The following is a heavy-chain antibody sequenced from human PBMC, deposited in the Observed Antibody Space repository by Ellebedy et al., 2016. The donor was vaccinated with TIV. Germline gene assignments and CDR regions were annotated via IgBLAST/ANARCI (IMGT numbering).Heavy chain of an antibody. CDR2: IWYDGSNK. CDR3: ARDSDDYSFDY. J-gene: IGHJ4*02. V-gene: IGHV3-33*08. D-gene: IGHD4-11*01. Sequence: GGSLRLSXAASGFTFSSYGMHWVRQAPGKGLEWVAVIWYDGSNKYYADSVKGRFTISRDNSKNTLYLQMNSLRAEDTAVYYCARDSDDYSFDYWGQGTLVTVSS. CDR1: GFTFSSYG.